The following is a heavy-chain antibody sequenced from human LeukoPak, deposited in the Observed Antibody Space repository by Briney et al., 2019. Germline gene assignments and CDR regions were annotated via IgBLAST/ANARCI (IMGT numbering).Heavy chain of an antibody. D-gene: IGHD3-10*01. CDR3: ARVFWFGELFY. J-gene: IGHJ4*02. CDR1: GFTFSSSE. Sequence: GGSLRLSCAASGFTFSSSEMHWVRQAPGKGLEWVSFISGSGSSIYYADSMKGRFTISRDNAKNSLYLQMNSLRAEDTAIYYCARVFWFGELFYWGQGTLVTVSS. CDR2: ISGSGSSI. V-gene: IGHV3-48*03.